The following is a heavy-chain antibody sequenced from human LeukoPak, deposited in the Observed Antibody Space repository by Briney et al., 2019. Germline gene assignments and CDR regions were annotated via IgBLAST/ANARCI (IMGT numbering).Heavy chain of an antibody. J-gene: IGHJ4*02. CDR2: ISSSSSSI. D-gene: IGHD4-23*01. Sequence: GGSLRLSCAASGFTFSIYSMNWVRQAPGKGLEWVSFISSSSSSIYYADSVKGRFTISRDNAKNSLYLQMNSLRAEDTAVYYCARRRGKAIITEIDYWGQGTLVTVSS. CDR3: ARRRGKAIITEIDY. V-gene: IGHV3-21*01. CDR1: GFTFSIYS.